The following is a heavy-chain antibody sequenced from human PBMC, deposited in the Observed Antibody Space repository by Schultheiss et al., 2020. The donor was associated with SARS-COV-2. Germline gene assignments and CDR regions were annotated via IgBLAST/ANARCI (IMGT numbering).Heavy chain of an antibody. CDR2: VSTYNGKT. Sequence: GESLKISCKASGYTFTSYGISWVRQAPGQGLEWMGWVSTYNGKTNYAQQVQGRVTMTTDTSTSTAYMELRSLRSDDTAVYYCASTYYYDSSGYYQLDYWGQGTLVTVSS. CDR1: GYTFTSYG. CDR3: ASTYYYDSSGYYQLDY. V-gene: IGHV1-18*01. D-gene: IGHD3-22*01. J-gene: IGHJ4*02.